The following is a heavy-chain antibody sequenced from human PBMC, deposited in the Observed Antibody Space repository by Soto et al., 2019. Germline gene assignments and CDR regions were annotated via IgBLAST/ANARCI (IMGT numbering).Heavy chain of an antibody. V-gene: IGHV3-23*01. CDR3: ANGIGSTYYDYVWGSYRRNPLVR. CDR2: ISGSGGST. D-gene: IGHD3-16*02. Sequence: PGGSLRLSCAASGFTFSSYAMSWVRQAPGKGLEWVSAISGSGGSTYYADSVKGRFTISRDNSKNSLYLQMNSLRAEDTVVYYCANGIGSTYYDYVWGSYRRNPLVRWGQGTLVTVSS. J-gene: IGHJ5*02. CDR1: GFTFSSYA.